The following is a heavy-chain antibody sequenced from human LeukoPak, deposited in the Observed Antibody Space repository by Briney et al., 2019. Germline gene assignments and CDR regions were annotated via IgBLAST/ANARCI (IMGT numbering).Heavy chain of an antibody. J-gene: IGHJ4*02. Sequence: GGSLRLSCAASGFTFSTYWMSWVRQAPGKGLEWVANIKRDGFEEYYVDSVKGRFTISRDNAKNSLYLQMNSLRAEDTAVYYCARTIAVGYFDYWGQGTLVTVSS. CDR1: GFTFSTYW. V-gene: IGHV3-7*01. D-gene: IGHD6-19*01. CDR2: IKRDGFEE. CDR3: ARTIAVGYFDY.